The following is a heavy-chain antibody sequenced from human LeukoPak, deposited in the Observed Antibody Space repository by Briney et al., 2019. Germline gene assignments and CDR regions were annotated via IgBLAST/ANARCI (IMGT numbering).Heavy chain of an antibody. V-gene: IGHV1-2*06. J-gene: IGHJ4*02. CDR1: GYTFTGYY. CDR2: INPNSGGT. Sequence: ASVKVSCKASGYTFTGYYMHWVRQAPGQGLERMGRINPNSGGTNYAQKFQGRVTMTRDTSISTAYMELSRLRSDDTAVYYCASAREYCSSTSCYQDYFDYWGQGTLVTVSS. D-gene: IGHD2-2*01. CDR3: ASAREYCSSTSCYQDYFDY.